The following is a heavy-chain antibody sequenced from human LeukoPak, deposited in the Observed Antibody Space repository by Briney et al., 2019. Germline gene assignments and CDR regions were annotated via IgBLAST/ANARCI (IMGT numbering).Heavy chain of an antibody. CDR1: GFSFSRYY. CDR3: TRAVGLGPGAHFDQ. D-gene: IGHD1-26*01. J-gene: IGHJ4*02. V-gene: IGHV3-11*01. CDR2: IPTSGISV. Sequence: GGSLRLSCAASGFSFSRYYMSWVRQTPGKALEWISYIPTSGISVQYADSVRGRFTASRDDAKNSLHLQMDSLRVEDTAVYYCTRAVGLGPGAHFDQWGQRALVIFSS.